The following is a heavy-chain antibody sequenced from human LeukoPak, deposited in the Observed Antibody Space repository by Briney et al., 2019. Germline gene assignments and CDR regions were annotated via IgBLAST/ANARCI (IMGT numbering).Heavy chain of an antibody. J-gene: IGHJ2*01. Sequence: PGGSLRLSCAASGVTSTGYTIKLGRQAPGKGLEWVSSISSSSSYIYYADSVKGRFTISRDHAQNPLYLHMNSLRAEDTGQYYFARDDVVGAAPCYFDLWGRGTLVTVSS. CDR1: GVTSTGYT. D-gene: IGHD1-26*01. V-gene: IGHV3-21*01. CDR3: ARDDVVGAAPCYFDL. CDR2: ISSSSSYI.